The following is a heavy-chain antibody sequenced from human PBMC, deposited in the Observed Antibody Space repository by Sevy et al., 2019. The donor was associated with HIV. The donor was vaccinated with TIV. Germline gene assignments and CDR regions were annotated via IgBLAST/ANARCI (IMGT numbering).Heavy chain of an antibody. V-gene: IGHV3-7*01. D-gene: IGHD5-18*01. J-gene: IGHJ4*02. CDR2: INEDGSRL. Sequence: GGSLRLSCVASGFTFSDSWMIWVRQAPGKGLKRIAFINEDGSRLGYVDSVRGRFTISRENIKNSLYLQMNNLRAEDTALYFCARDRAYSAVDYWGQGTLVTVSS. CDR3: ARDRAYSAVDY. CDR1: GFTFSDSW.